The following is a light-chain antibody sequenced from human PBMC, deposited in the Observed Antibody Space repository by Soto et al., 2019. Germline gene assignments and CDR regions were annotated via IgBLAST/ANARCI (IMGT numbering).Light chain of an antibody. V-gene: IGKV3-15*01. J-gene: IGKJ1*01. Sequence: EIVRTQSPATLSVSPGERATLSCRASQSVSSNLAWYQQKPGQAPRLLIYGASTRATGIPARFSGSGSGTEFTLTISSLQSEDFAVYYCQHYNNWPPWTFGQGTKVDIK. CDR1: QSVSSN. CDR3: QHYNNWPPWT. CDR2: GAS.